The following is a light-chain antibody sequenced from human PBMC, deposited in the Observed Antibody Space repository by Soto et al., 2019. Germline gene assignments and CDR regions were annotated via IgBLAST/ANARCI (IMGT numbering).Light chain of an antibody. CDR2: AAS. Sequence: IQMTQSASTLSASVGDRVTITCRASQSISSWLAWYQQKPGKAPKLLIYAASSLQSGVPSRFRGSGSGTDFTLTISSLQPEDFATYSCQHSTTWTFGQGTKVDIK. J-gene: IGKJ1*01. CDR3: QHSTTWT. V-gene: IGKV1-5*01. CDR1: QSISSW.